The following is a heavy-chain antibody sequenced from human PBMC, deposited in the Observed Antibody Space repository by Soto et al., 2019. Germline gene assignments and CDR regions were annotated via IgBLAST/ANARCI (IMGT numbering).Heavy chain of an antibody. CDR3: ARQSWSGYYYFDY. CDR2: IYYSGST. CDR1: GCSISSSSYY. V-gene: IGHV4-39*01. Sequence: SETLSLTCTVSGCSISSSSYYWGWIRQPPGKGLEWIGSIYYSGSTYYNPSLKSRVTISVDTSKNQFSLKLSSVTAADTAVYYCARQSWSGYYYFDYWGQGTLVTVSS. J-gene: IGHJ4*02. D-gene: IGHD3-3*01.